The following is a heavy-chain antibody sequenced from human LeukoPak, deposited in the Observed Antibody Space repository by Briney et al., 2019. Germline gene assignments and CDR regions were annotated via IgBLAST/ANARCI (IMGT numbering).Heavy chain of an antibody. CDR2: IWYDGSDK. J-gene: IGHJ4*02. CDR1: KFTFSNYG. Sequence: GGSLRLSCAASKFTFSNYGMHWVRQAPGKGLKWVAIIWYDGSDKYYADSVKGRFTISRDNSKNTLYLQMNSLRVEDTAVYYCARGGLTTDYWGQGTLVTVSS. V-gene: IGHV3-33*08. CDR3: ARGGLTTDY. D-gene: IGHD3-16*01.